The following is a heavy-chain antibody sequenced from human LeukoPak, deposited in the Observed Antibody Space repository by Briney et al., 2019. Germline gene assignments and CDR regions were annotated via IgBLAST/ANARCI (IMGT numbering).Heavy chain of an antibody. CDR3: ARVGGATGSDYYYGMDV. J-gene: IGHJ6*02. CDR2: ISSSSSYI. D-gene: IGHD5-12*01. V-gene: IGHV3-21*01. CDR1: GFTFSSYS. Sequence: GGSLRLSCAASGFTFSSYSMNWVRQAPGKGLEWVSSISSSSSYIYYADSVKGRFTISRDNAKNSLYLQMNSLRAEDTAVYYCARVGGATGSDYYYGMDVWGQGTTVTVSS.